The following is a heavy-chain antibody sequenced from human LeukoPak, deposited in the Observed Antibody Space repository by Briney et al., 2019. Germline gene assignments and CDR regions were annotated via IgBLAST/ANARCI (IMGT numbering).Heavy chain of an antibody. CDR3: ARNCTVDNGVSRSRDKWFDP. J-gene: IGHJ5*02. V-gene: IGHV4-39*07. CDR2: IYYSGST. D-gene: IGHD2-8*02. Sequence: SETLSLTCAVSGDSISNANHYWAWVRQSPGKGLEWIGSIYYSGSTHYNPSLKSRVTISMDTSKNQFSLNLKSVTAADTALYYCARNCTVDNGVSRSRDKWFDPWGHGTLVTVSS. CDR1: GDSISNANHY.